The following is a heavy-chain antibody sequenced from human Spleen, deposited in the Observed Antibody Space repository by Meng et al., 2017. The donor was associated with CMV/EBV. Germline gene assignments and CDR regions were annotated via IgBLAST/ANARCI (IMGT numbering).Heavy chain of an antibody. D-gene: IGHD3-10*01. CDR1: GGSFSGYS. V-gene: IGHV4-34*01. CDR2: INHSGST. J-gene: IGHJ4*02. CDR3: ARTRYGSGILID. Sequence: CAGYGGSFSGYSWSWIRQSPGKGLEWIGEINHSGSTNRNPSLKSRVTISVDTSKNQFSLKLSSVTAADTALYYCARTRYGSGILIDWGQGKLVTVSS.